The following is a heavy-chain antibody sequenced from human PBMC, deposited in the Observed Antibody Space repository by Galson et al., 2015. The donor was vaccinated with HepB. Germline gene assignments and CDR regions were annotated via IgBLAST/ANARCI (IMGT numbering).Heavy chain of an antibody. CDR3: ATDLPWGDKAFDS. CDR2: ISRSSAIT. J-gene: IGHJ4*02. Sequence: SLRLSCAASGFSFSNYSINWVRQAPGKGLEWVSYISRSSAITYHADSVQGRFTISRDNAKNSLYLHMNSLRDDDTAVYYCATDLPWGDKAFDSWGQGTLVTVSS. D-gene: IGHD2-21*02. CDR1: GFSFSNYS. V-gene: IGHV3-48*02.